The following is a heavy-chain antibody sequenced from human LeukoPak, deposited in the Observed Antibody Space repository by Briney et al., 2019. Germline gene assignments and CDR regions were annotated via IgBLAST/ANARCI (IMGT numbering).Heavy chain of an antibody. CDR3: ARVSVEMALGY. CDR1: GYTFTSYH. V-gene: IGHV1-46*01. Sequence: ASVKVSCKASGYTFTSYHMHWVRQAPGQGLEWMGIINPSGGSTSYAQKFQGRVTMTRDTSTSTVYMELSSLRSEDTAVYYCARVSVEMALGYWGQGTLVTVSS. J-gene: IGHJ4*02. D-gene: IGHD5-24*01. CDR2: INPSGGST.